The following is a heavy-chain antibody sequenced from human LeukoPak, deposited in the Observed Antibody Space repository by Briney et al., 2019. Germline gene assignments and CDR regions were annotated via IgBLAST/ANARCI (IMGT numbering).Heavy chain of an antibody. CDR2: IIVAGDT. V-gene: IGHV3-13*01. D-gene: IGHD3-10*01. Sequence: GGSLTLSRAASGFVFSNYVMHWVRQSRRKGLEWFEQIIVAGDTQYTGSVKGRITISRDNAKRSVFRQMNNLMAGDTAVYYCIRERLGERTFEIWGQGTMVSVSS. CDR3: IRERLGERTFEI. J-gene: IGHJ3*02. CDR1: GFVFSNYV.